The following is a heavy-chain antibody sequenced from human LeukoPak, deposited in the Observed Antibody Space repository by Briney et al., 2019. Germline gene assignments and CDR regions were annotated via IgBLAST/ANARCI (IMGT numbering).Heavy chain of an antibody. V-gene: IGHV1-8*03. Sequence: GASVKVSCKASGYTFTSYDINWVRQATGQGLEWMGWMNPNSGNTGYAQKFQGRVTITRNTSISTAYMELSSLRAEDTAVYYCAQQLSHYYYYMDVWGKGTTVTVSS. D-gene: IGHD6-13*01. CDR1: GYTFTSYD. CDR2: MNPNSGNT. CDR3: AQQLSHYYYYMDV. J-gene: IGHJ6*03.